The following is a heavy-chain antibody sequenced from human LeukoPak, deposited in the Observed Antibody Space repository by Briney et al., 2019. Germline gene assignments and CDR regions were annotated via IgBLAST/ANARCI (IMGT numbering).Heavy chain of an antibody. J-gene: IGHJ5*02. CDR1: GGTFSSYA. V-gene: IGHV1-69*05. CDR3: ARDNYAAANWFDP. CDR2: IIPIFGTA. D-gene: IGHD1-7*01. Sequence: SVNVSCKASGGTFSSYAISWVRQAPGQGLEWMVGIIPIFGTANYAQKFQGRVTITTDESTSTAYMELSSLRSEDTAVYYCARDNYAAANWFDPWGQGNLATVSS.